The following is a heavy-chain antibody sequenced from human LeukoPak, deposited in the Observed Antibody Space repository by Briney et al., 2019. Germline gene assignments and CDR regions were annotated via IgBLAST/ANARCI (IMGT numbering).Heavy chain of an antibody. CDR3: TTLKQWLAPDY. D-gene: IGHD6-19*01. J-gene: IGHJ4*02. CDR1: GFTFSSYA. V-gene: IGHV3-15*01. CDR2: IKSKTDGGTT. Sequence: PWGSLRLSCAASGFTFSSYAMSWVRQAPGKGLEWVGRIKSKTDGGTTDYAAPVKGRFTISRDDSKNTLYLQMNSLKTEDTAVYYCTTLKQWLAPDYWGQGTLVTVSS.